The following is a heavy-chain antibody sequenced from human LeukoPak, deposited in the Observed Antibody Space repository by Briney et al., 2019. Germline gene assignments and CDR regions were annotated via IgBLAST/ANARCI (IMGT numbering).Heavy chain of an antibody. CDR3: ARDKRRFLDR. Sequence: PGRSLRLSCAASGFTFSSCGMHWVRQAPGKGLEWVAVIWYDGSNKYYADSVKGRFTISRDNSKNTLYLQMNSLRAEDTAVYYCARDKRRFLDRWGQGTLVTVSS. CDR1: GFTFSSCG. V-gene: IGHV3-33*01. CDR2: IWYDGSNK. D-gene: IGHD3-3*01. J-gene: IGHJ5*02.